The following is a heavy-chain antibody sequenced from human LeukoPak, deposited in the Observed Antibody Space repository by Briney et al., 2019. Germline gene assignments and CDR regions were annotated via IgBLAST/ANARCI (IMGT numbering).Heavy chain of an antibody. V-gene: IGHV4-59*12. D-gene: IGHD1-1*01. J-gene: IGHJ4*02. CDR2: IYYSGST. CDR3: AREKLRGGVDY. CDR1: GGSISSYY. Sequence: SETLSLTCTVSGGSISSYYWSWIRQPPGKGLEWIGYIYYSGSTNYNPSLKSRVTISVDTSKNQFSLKLSSVTAADTAVYYCAREKLRGGVDYWGQGTLVTVSS.